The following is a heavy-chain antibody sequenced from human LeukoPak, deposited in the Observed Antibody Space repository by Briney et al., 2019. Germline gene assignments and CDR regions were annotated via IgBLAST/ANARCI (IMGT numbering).Heavy chain of an antibody. J-gene: IGHJ4*02. CDR1: GFTFSSYW. CDR3: AGSWNNDY. Sequence: SGGSLRLSCAASGFTFSSYWMHWVRHAPGKGLMWVSRINSNGSSTSYADSVKGRFTIPRDNPKNTLYLKMHSLRAEDTAVYYFAGSWNNDYWGQGTLVTVSS. CDR2: INSNGSST. D-gene: IGHD1/OR15-1a*01. V-gene: IGHV3-74*01.